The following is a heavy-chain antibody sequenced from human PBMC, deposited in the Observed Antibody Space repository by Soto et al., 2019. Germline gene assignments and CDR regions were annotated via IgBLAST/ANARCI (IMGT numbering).Heavy chain of an antibody. J-gene: IGHJ3*02. D-gene: IGHD3-22*01. V-gene: IGHV1-18*01. Sequence: ASVNVSCKASGYTFTSYGISWVRRAPGEGLEWMGWISAYNGNTNYAQKLQGRVTMTTDTSTSTAYMELRSLRSDDTAVYYCARDRHDSSDYYYVDAFDIWGQGTMVTVSS. CDR1: GYTFTSYG. CDR2: ISAYNGNT. CDR3: ARDRHDSSDYYYVDAFDI.